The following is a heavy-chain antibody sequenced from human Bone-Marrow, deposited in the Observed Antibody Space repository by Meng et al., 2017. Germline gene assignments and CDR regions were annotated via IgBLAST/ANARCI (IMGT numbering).Heavy chain of an antibody. CDR2: IYYSGST. Sequence: VRWHHPGPGLVKPPQTLSLTPTLSGGSISSGAYYWSWIRQHPGKGLNWIGYIYYSGSTYYNPSIKNLVTISRDTSKNQFSLKLSSVTAADTAVDDYATVHTWTYYDFWSGYRNYYFDYWGQGTLVTVSS. D-gene: IGHD3-3*01. V-gene: IGHV4-31*01. CDR3: ATVHTWTYYDFWSGYRNYYFDY. J-gene: IGHJ4*02. CDR1: GGSISSGAYY.